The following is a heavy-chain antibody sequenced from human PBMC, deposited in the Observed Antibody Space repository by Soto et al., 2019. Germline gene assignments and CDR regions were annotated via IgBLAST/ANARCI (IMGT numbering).Heavy chain of an antibody. V-gene: IGHV4-34*01. CDR1: GGSFNGYY. J-gene: IGHJ4*02. Sequence: PSETLSLTCAVYGGSFNGYYWSWIRQPPGKGLEWIGEINHSGSTNYNPSLKSRVTISVDTSKNQFSLKLSSVTAADTAVYYCARGPLKGSSGWYRRGYYFDYWGQGTLVTVSS. CDR2: INHSGST. CDR3: ARGPLKGSSGWYRRGYYFDY. D-gene: IGHD6-19*01.